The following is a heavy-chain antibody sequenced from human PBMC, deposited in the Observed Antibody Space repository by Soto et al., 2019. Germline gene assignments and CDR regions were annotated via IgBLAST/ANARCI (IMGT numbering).Heavy chain of an antibody. CDR3: ARGYYAFWSGYSRLDAFDI. CDR1: GYTFTSYG. D-gene: IGHD3-3*01. Sequence: GASVKVSCKASGYTFTSYGISWVRQAPGQGLEWMGWISAYNGNTNYAQKLQGRVTMTTDTSTSTAYMELRSLRSDDTAVYYCARGYYAFWSGYSRLDAFDIWGQGTMVTVSS. CDR2: ISAYNGNT. V-gene: IGHV1-18*01. J-gene: IGHJ3*02.